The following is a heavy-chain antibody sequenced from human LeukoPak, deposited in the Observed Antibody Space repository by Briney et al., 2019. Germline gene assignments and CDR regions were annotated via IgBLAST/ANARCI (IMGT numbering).Heavy chain of an antibody. CDR1: AGSITSDDSY. J-gene: IGHJ5*02. Sequence: SQTLSLTCTVSAGSITSDDSYWSWIRQSPGKRLEWIAHIYDSGITNYNPSLKSRVTISIDTSKNQFSLKLSSVTAADTAVYYCARAPPRNWIDNNWFDPWGQGTLVTVSS. D-gene: IGHD1-20*01. V-gene: IGHV4-61*08. CDR3: ARAPPRNWIDNNWFDP. CDR2: IYDSGIT.